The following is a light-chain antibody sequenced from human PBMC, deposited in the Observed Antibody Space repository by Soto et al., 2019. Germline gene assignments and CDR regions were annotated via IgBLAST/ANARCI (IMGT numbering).Light chain of an antibody. V-gene: IGKV1-5*01. CDR2: DAS. J-gene: IGKJ1*01. Sequence: DIQMTQSPSTLSASVGVRVTITCRASQSISSWLAWYQQKPGKAPKLLIYDASSLESGVPSRVSGSGSGTEFTLTIDSLQPDDFATYYCQEYKSYSWTFGQGTKVEV. CDR3: QEYKSYSWT. CDR1: QSISSW.